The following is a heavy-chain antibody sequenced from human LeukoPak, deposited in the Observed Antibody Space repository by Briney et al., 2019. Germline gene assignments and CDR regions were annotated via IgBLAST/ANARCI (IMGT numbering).Heavy chain of an antibody. CDR1: GFTFSSYG. V-gene: IGHV3-23*01. J-gene: IGHJ4*02. D-gene: IGHD4/OR15-4a*01. CDR2: ISGSGGST. CDR3: ARRAGAYSHPYDY. Sequence: GGSLRLSCAASGFTFSSYGMSWVRQAPGKGLEWVSAISGSGGSTYYADSVKGRFTISRDNSKNTLYLQMNSLRAEDTAVYYCARRAGAYSHPYDYWGRGTLVTVSS.